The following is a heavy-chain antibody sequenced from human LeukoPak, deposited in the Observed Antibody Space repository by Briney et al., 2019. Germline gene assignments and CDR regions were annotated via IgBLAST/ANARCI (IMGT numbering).Heavy chain of an antibody. Sequence: PSETLSLTCTVSGGSSSSYYWSWIRQPPGKGLEWIGEINHSGSTNYNPSLKSRVTISVDTSKNQFSLKLSSVTAADTAVYYCAREAYYYDSSGYYYDNWGQGTLVTVSS. CDR3: AREAYYYDSSGYYYDN. D-gene: IGHD3-22*01. CDR1: GGSSSSYY. J-gene: IGHJ4*02. CDR2: INHSGST. V-gene: IGHV4-34*01.